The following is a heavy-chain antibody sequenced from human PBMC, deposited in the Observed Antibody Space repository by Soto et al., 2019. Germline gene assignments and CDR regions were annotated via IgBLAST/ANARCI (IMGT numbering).Heavy chain of an antibody. J-gene: IGHJ4*02. Sequence: QEQVVQSGPAMKEPGSSVKVSCRASGIMSSGYGFSWVRQAPGQGLEWVGRINPILDSTHYAQKLQGRVSITVDKSTDTAYLEVTSLRLEETAIYFCATMKRARLDSWGRGTVVTVSS. CDR1: GIMSSGYG. D-gene: IGHD6-25*01. CDR2: INPILDST. CDR3: ATMKRARLDS. V-gene: IGHV1-69*09.